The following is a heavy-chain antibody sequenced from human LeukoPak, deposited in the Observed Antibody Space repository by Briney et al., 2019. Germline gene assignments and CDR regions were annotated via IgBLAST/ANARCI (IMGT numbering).Heavy chain of an antibody. CDR1: GGSISCSSCY. CDR2: IYYSGNT. Sequence: SETPSLTCTDSGGSISCSSCYWGWIRQPPGRGLEWAASIYYSGNTYHNPSLKSQATISADTSKHQFSLNLSSVTAADTAVYYCATLTAAGTVDYWGQGTLVTVSS. D-gene: IGHD6-13*01. J-gene: IGHJ4*02. V-gene: IGHV4-39*01. CDR3: ATLTAAGTVDY.